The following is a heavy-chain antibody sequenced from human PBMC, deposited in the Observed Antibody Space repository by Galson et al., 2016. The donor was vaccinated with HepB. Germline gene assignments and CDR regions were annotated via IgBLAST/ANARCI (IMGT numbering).Heavy chain of an antibody. CDR1: GGSISTRAW. D-gene: IGHD2-15*01. Sequence: SETLSLTCTVSGGSISTRAWWTWVRQSPGKGLEWIGEVYHSGTTNYNPSLRSRVTMSVDMSKNQFSLNLMSVTAADTAVYYCARDCSGGTCKPAGYVGYDVFDIWGQGTTVTVSS. CDR2: VYHSGTT. V-gene: IGHV4-4*02. J-gene: IGHJ3*02. CDR3: ARDCSGGTCKPAGYVGYDVFDI.